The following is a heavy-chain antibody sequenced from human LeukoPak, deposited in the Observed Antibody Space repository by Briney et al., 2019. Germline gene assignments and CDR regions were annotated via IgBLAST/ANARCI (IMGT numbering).Heavy chain of an antibody. CDR3: ARVPARRVVTTPAYFDY. CDR1: GGSISSYY. V-gene: IGHV4-59*01. CDR2: INYSGST. Sequence: SETLSLTCTVSGGSISSYYWNWIRQPPGKGLEWIGYINYSGSTNYNPSLKSRVTISEDTSKNPFSLKLNSGTASDTAVYYCARVPARRVVTTPAYFDYWGQGALVTVSS. D-gene: IGHD2-21*02. J-gene: IGHJ4*02.